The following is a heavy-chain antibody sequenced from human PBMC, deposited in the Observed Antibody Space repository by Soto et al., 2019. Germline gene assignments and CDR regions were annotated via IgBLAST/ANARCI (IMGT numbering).Heavy chain of an antibody. V-gene: IGHV3-74*01. Sequence: EVQLVESGRDLVQPGGSLRLSCAASGFTFSSYWMHWVRQAPGEGLVWVSRISSDGRSTDHADSVKGRFTISRDNAKNTLYLQMSSLRAEDTAVYFCARVSIGHYGVFDYWGQGTLVTVSS. CDR2: ISSDGRST. D-gene: IGHD4-17*01. CDR1: GFTFSSYW. J-gene: IGHJ4*02. CDR3: ARVSIGHYGVFDY.